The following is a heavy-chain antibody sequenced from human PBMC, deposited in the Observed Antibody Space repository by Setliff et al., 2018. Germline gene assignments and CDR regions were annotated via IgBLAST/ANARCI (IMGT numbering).Heavy chain of an antibody. J-gene: IGHJ6*02. D-gene: IGHD3-3*01. Sequence: ASVKVSCKASGYTFTSYYMHWVRQAPGQGLEWMGIINPSGGSTSYAQKFQGRVTMTRDTSTSTVYMELSSLRSEDTAVYYCARAGNYNFWSGYPPYYYYYGMDVWGQGTTVTRLL. CDR2: INPSGGST. CDR3: ARAGNYNFWSGYPPYYYYYGMDV. CDR1: GYTFTSYY. V-gene: IGHV1-46*01.